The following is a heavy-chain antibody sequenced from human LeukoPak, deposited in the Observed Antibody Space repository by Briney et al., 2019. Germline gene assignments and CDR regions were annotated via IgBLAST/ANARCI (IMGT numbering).Heavy chain of an antibody. D-gene: IGHD3-10*01. J-gene: IGHJ4*02. Sequence: SQTLSLTCTVSGCSISSGDYYWSWIRQPPVKGLEWIGYIYYSGSTYYNPSLKSRVTISADTSKNQFSLKLSSVTAADTAVYYCARVGMVRGVDYWGQGTLVTVSS. CDR3: ARVGMVRGVDY. CDR1: GCSISSGDYY. V-gene: IGHV4-30-4*01. CDR2: IYYSGST.